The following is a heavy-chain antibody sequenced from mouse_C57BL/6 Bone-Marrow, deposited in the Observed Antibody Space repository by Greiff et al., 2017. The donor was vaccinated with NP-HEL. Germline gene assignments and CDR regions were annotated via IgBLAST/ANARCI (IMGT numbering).Heavy chain of an antibody. V-gene: IGHV2-2*01. J-gene: IGHJ3*01. CDR1: GFSLTSYG. D-gene: IGHD4-1*01. CDR3: ARGRTGQGFAY. CDR2: IWSGGST. Sequence: QVQLQQSGPGLVQPSQCLSITCTVSGFSLTSYGVHWVRQSPGKGLEWLGVIWSGGSTDYNAAFISRLSISKDNSKSQVFFKMNSLQADDTAIYYCARGRTGQGFAYWGQGTLVTVSA.